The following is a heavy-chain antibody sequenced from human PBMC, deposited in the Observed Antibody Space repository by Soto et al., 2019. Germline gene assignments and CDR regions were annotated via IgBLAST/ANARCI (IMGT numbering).Heavy chain of an antibody. D-gene: IGHD6-19*01. J-gene: IGHJ4*02. V-gene: IGHV3-23*01. Sequence: PGGSLRLSCAASGFNFVNYAMNWVRQAPGKGLEWVSGLSGSGTSTYYADSVKGRFTISRDNSRDTLFLQMNSLTADDTAVYYCAKATTNGGWFNPFDSWGRGALVTVSS. CDR2: LSGSGTST. CDR1: GFNFVNYA. CDR3: AKATTNGGWFNPFDS.